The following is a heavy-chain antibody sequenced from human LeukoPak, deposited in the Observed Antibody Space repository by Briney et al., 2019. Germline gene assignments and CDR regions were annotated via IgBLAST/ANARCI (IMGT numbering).Heavy chain of an antibody. D-gene: IGHD4-11*01. CDR3: AKLTTVRAVYYFDY. CDR2: ISNSGTDI. CDR1: GFTFSDYY. V-gene: IGHV3-11*01. Sequence: PGGSLRLSCAGSGFTFSDYYMSWIRQAPGKGLEWVSYISNSGTDIYYADSVKGRFTISRDNAKNSLYLQMNSLRAEDTAVYYCAKLTTVRAVYYFDYWGQGTLVTVSS. J-gene: IGHJ4*02.